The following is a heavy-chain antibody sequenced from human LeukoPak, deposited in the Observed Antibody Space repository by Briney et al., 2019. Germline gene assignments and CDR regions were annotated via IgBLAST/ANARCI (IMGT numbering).Heavy chain of an antibody. V-gene: IGHV1-2*02. Sequence: ASVKVSCKASGYTFTGYYMHWVRQAPGQGLEWMGWINPNSGGTNYAQKFQGRVTMTRDTSISTAYMELSRLRSDDTAVYYCARSLGYCSSTSCYGNYWGQGTLVTVSS. J-gene: IGHJ4*02. CDR2: INPNSGGT. D-gene: IGHD2-2*03. CDR1: GYTFTGYY. CDR3: ARSLGYCSSTSCYGNY.